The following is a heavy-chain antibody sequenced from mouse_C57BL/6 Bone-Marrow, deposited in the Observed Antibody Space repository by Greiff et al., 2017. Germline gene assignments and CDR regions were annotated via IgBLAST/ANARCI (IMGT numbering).Heavy chain of an antibody. CDR2: ISYSGST. CDR1: GYSITSGYD. J-gene: IGHJ3*01. CDR3: ARDLELSPFAY. D-gene: IGHD3-2*02. Sequence: VQLKQSGPGMVKPSQSLSLTCTVTGYSITSGYDWHWIRHFPGNKLEWMGYISYSGSTNYNPSLKSRISITHDTSKNHFFLKLNSVTTEDTATYYCARDLELSPFAYWGQGTLVTVSA. V-gene: IGHV3-1*01.